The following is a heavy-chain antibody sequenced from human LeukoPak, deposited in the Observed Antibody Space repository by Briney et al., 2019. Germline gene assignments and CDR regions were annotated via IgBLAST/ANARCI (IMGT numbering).Heavy chain of an antibody. Sequence: GASVKVSCKASRYTFTSYAMHWVRQAPGQRLEWIGWINAGNGNTKYSQKFQGRVTITRDTSASTAYMELSSLRSEDTAVYYCARDRITMVRGVDNWFDPWGQGTLVTVSS. CDR3: ARDRITMVRGVDNWFDP. J-gene: IGHJ5*02. V-gene: IGHV1-3*01. D-gene: IGHD3-10*01. CDR2: INAGNGNT. CDR1: RYTFTSYA.